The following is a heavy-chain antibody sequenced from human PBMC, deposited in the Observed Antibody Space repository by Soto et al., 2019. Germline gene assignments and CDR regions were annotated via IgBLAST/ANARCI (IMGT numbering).Heavy chain of an antibody. J-gene: IGHJ6*03. V-gene: IGHV1-8*01. CDR1: GYTFTSYD. CDR3: WREVILYSIGTNFYYMDV. Sequence: ASVTVSCKASGYTFTSYDINWLRQATGQGLEWMGWMSPNSGNTGYAQKSQGRVTMTRNASISTAYMELSSLSSQDTAVYYWWREVILYSIGTNFYYMDVWGKGTTVTVSS. D-gene: IGHD1-1*01. CDR2: MSPNSGNT.